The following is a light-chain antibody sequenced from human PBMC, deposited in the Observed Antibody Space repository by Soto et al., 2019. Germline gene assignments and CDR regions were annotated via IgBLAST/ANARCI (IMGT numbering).Light chain of an antibody. CDR3: QQSYSTPQT. Sequence: DVQMTQSPSSLSASVGDRVTITCRASQSISDYLNWYQQKPGKAPKLLIYAVSSLQGGVPSRFSGSGSGTDFTLTISSLQPEDFATYYCQQSYSTPQTFGQGTKVDI. V-gene: IGKV1-39*01. CDR2: AVS. J-gene: IGKJ2*01. CDR1: QSISDY.